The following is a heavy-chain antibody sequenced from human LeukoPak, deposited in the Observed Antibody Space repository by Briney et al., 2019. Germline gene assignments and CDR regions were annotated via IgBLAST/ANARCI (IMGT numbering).Heavy chain of an antibody. CDR3: ARQTVRGVDWFDP. V-gene: IGHV5-51*01. CDR2: IYPGDSDT. CDR1: GYSFTSYW. Sequence: GESLKISCKGSGYSFTSYWIGWVRQMPGKGLEWMGIIYPGDSDTRYSPSFQGQVTISADKSISTAYLQRSSLKASDTAMYYCARQTVRGVDWFDPWGQGTLVTVSS. D-gene: IGHD3-10*01. J-gene: IGHJ5*02.